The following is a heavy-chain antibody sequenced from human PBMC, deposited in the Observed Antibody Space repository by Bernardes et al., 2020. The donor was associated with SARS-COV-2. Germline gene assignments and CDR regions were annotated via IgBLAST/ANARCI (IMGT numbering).Heavy chain of an antibody. CDR3: AKESNAFDI. Sequence: GGSLRLSCAAAEFTFSSHVMHWVRQAPGKGLQWVAAIWSDGGVKIYEDSVKGRFSISRDNSKNTLSLQMNSLRVEDTAMYYCAKESNAFDIWGQGTMVTVSS. CDR1: EFTFSSHV. J-gene: IGHJ3*02. V-gene: IGHV3-30*02. CDR2: IWSDGGVK.